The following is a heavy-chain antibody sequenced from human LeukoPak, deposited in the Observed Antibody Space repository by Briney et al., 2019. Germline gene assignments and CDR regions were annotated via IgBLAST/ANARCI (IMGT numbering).Heavy chain of an antibody. Sequence: SVKVSCKASGGTFSSYAISWVRQAPGQGLEWKGGIIPIFGTANYAQKFQGRVTITADESTSTAYMELSSLRSEDTAVYYCARDGLSAVHGVATIYYYGMDVWGQGTTVTVSS. CDR3: ARDGLSAVHGVATIYYYGMDV. CDR2: IIPIFGTA. V-gene: IGHV1-69*13. CDR1: GGTFSSYA. J-gene: IGHJ6*02. D-gene: IGHD5-12*01.